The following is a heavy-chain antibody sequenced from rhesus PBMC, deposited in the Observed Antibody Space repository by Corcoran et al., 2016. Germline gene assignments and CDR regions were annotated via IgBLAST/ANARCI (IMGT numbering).Heavy chain of an antibody. D-gene: IGHD3-9*01. CDR1: GGSISSSY. CDR3: AGENYEDDCGSYYGY. J-gene: IGHJ4*01. Sequence: QLQLQESGPGLVKPSETLSVTCAVSGGSISSSYWSWIRQAPGKGLEWIGYIYGSGSSTNYNPSLKSRVTLSVDTSKTQFSLKLCSVTAADTAVYYCAGENYEDDCGSYYGYWGQGVLVTVSS. CDR2: IYGSGSST. V-gene: IGHV4-169*02.